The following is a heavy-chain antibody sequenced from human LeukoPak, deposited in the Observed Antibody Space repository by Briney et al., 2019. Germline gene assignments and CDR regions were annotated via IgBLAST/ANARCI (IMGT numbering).Heavy chain of an antibody. J-gene: IGHJ3*02. CDR2: ISGSGGST. V-gene: IGHV3-23*01. D-gene: IGHD3-10*01. CDR3: AKGLGIFYYGSGSYGNAFDI. CDR1: GFTFSSYA. Sequence: QPGGSLRLSCAASGFTFSSYAMSWVRQAPGKGLEWVSAISGSGGSTYYADSVKGRFTISRDNSKNTLYLQMNSLRAEDTAVYYCAKGLGIFYYGSGSYGNAFDIWGQGTMVTASS.